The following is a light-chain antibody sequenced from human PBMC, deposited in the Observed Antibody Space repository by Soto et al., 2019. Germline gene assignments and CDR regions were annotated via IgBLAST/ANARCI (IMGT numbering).Light chain of an antibody. CDR3: QQYGSSPWT. CDR1: QNISSTY. V-gene: IGKV3-20*01. J-gene: IGKJ3*01. CDR2: DTS. Sequence: EIVLTQSPGTLSLSPGERATLSCRASQNISSTYLAWYQHQPGQAPRLLIYDTSTRATAIPDRFSGSGSGTDFTLTLSRMEPEEFAVYYCQQYGSSPWTFGPGTKVHIK.